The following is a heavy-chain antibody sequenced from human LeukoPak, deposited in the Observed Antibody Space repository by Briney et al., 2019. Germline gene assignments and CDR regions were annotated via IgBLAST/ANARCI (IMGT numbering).Heavy chain of an antibody. CDR1: GFTFSSYS. CDR3: AKDQLYYYDSSGYI. J-gene: IGHJ4*02. V-gene: IGHV3-21*04. Sequence: GGSLRLSCAASGFTFSSYSMNWVRQAPGKGLEWVSSISSSSSYIYYADSVKGRFTISRDNAKNSLYLQMNSLRAEDTAVYYCAKDQLYYYDSSGYIWGQGTLVTVSS. CDR2: ISSSSSYI. D-gene: IGHD3-22*01.